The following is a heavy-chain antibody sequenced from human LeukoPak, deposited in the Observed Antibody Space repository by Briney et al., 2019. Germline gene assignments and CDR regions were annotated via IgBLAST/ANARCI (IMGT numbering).Heavy chain of an antibody. Sequence: SETLSLTCAVYGGSFSGYYWSWIRQPPGKGLEWIGEINHSGSTNYNPSLKSRVTISVDTSKNQFSLKLSSVTAADTAVYYCARGGFLEWLAPFDYWGQGTLSPYPQ. CDR1: GGSFSGYY. J-gene: IGHJ4*02. V-gene: IGHV4-34*01. CDR2: INHSGST. CDR3: ARGGFLEWLAPFDY. D-gene: IGHD3-3*01.